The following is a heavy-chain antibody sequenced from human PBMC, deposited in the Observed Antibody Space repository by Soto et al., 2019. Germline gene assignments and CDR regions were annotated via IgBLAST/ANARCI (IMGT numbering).Heavy chain of an antibody. V-gene: IGHV3-9*01. Sequence: GGSLRLSCAASGFTFDDYAMHWVRQAPGKGLEWVSRISWNSGNIGYADSVKGRFTISRDNAKNSLYLQMNSLRPEDTALYYCAKDLFDYYGSGSYYGMDVWGQGTTVTVSS. CDR2: ISWNSGNI. J-gene: IGHJ6*02. CDR3: AKDLFDYYGSGSYYGMDV. CDR1: GFTFDDYA. D-gene: IGHD3-10*01.